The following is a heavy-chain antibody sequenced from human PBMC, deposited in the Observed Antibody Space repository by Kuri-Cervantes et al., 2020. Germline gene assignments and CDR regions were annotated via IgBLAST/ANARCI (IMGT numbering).Heavy chain of an antibody. CDR1: GGSINSGGYH. J-gene: IGHJ4*02. Sequence: SETLSLTCTVSGGSINSGGYHWGWIRQPPGKGLEWIGSIYYSGSTYYNPSLKSRVTISVDTSKNQFSLKLSSVTAADTAVYYCARQSGTVTLDYWGQGTLVTVSS. CDR3: ARQSGTVTLDY. CDR2: IYYSGST. D-gene: IGHD4-17*01. V-gene: IGHV4-39*01.